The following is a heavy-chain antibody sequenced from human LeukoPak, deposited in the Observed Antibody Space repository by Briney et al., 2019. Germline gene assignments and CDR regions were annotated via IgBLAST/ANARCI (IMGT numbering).Heavy chain of an antibody. D-gene: IGHD3-10*02. J-gene: IGHJ6*04. Sequence: GGSLRLSCAASGFTFSSYWMSWVRQAPGKVLEWVATIRQDGSQKYYVDSVKGRFTISRDNAKNSLYLQMNSLRAEDTAVYYCAELGITMIGGVWGKGTTVTISS. V-gene: IGHV3-7*01. CDR3: AELGITMIGGV. CDR1: GFTFSSYW. CDR2: IRQDGSQK.